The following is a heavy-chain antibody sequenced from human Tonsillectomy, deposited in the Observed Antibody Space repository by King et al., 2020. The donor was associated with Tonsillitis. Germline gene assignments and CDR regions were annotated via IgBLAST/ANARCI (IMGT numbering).Heavy chain of an antibody. J-gene: IGHJ4*02. CDR1: GFTFSSYA. CDR3: SREQWLPTGYYFDY. V-gene: IGHV3-30-3*01. D-gene: IGHD6-19*01. Sequence: VQLVESGGGVVQPGRSLRLSCAASGFTFSSYAMHWVRQAPGKGLEWVAVISYDGSNKYYADSVKGRFTISRDNSKNTLYLQMNSLRAEDKAVYYWSREQWLPTGYYFDYWGQGTLVTVSS. CDR2: ISYDGSNK.